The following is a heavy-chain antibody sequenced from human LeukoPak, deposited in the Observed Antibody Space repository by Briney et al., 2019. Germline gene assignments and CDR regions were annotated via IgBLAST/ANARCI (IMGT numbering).Heavy chain of an antibody. Sequence: GGSLRFSCAASGLTSSSTFGSYSMNWVRQAPGKGLEWVSSISSSSIYIYYAVTVNGRMTISRANAKNSLILQLNSRRAEDTAVYYCARGTAAAVIDYWGQGTLVTVSS. CDR1: GLTSSSTFGSYS. CDR2: ISSSSIYI. V-gene: IGHV3-21*01. J-gene: IGHJ4*02. CDR3: ARGTAAAVIDY. D-gene: IGHD6-13*01.